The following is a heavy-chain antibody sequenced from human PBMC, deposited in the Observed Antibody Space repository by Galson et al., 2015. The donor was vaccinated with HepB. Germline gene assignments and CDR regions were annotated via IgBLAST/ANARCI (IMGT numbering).Heavy chain of an antibody. CDR1: GFTFSSHS. V-gene: IGHV3-48*02. D-gene: IGHD6-13*01. Sequence: SLRLSCAASGFTFSSHSMNWVRQAPGKGLEWIAYISSSGNNIYYADSVKGRFSISRDNANNALYLQMDSLGDEDTAVYYCARSKWIEAAECSHWGQGTLVTVSS. CDR3: ARSKWIEAAECSH. CDR2: ISSSGNNI. J-gene: IGHJ4*02.